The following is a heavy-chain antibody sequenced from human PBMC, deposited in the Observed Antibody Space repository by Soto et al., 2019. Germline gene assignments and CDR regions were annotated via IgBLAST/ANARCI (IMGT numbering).Heavy chain of an antibody. J-gene: IGHJ6*02. CDR2: FDPEDGET. CDR1: GYTLTELS. CDR3: ATSESIFVVVKFNYYYYGMDV. D-gene: IGHD3-3*01. V-gene: IGHV1-24*01. Sequence: ASVKVSCKVSGYTLTELSMHWVRQAPGKGLEWMGGFDPEDGETIYAQKFQGRVTMTEDTSTDTAYMELSSLRSEDTAVYYCATSESIFVVVKFNYYYYGMDVWGQGTTVTVSS.